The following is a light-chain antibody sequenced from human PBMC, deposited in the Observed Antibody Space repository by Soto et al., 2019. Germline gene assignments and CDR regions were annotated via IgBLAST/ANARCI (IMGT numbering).Light chain of an antibody. V-gene: IGLV7-46*01. CDR2: DTS. Sequence: QAVVNQEPSLTVSPGGTVTLTCGSSTGVVTNDNYPYWLVQKPGQGPRTLIYDTSRRNPWTPARFSGSLLGGKAALTLSGAQPEDEAEYYCLLFYSGLRVFGGGTKLTVL. CDR1: TGVVTNDNY. J-gene: IGLJ2*01. CDR3: LLFYSGLRV.